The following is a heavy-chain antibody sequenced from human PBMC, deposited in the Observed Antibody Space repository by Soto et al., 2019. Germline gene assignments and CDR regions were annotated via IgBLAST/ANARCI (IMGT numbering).Heavy chain of an antibody. CDR1: GGSISSSSYY. J-gene: IGHJ5*02. V-gene: IGHV4-39*01. Sequence: SDTLSLTCAVSGGSISSSSYYWGWIRQPQGKGLEWIGSIYYSGSTYYNPSLKSRVTISGDTSKKQFSLKLTSVTAADTAVYYCATQEVGGSYVYTFDPWGQGTLVTVS. CDR2: IYYSGST. CDR3: ATQEVGGSYVYTFDP. D-gene: IGHD1-26*01.